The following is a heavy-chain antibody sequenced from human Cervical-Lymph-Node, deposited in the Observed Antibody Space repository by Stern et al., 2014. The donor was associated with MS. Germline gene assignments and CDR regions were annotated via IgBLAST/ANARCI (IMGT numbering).Heavy chain of an antibody. Sequence: VQLVQSGAEVKKPGASVKVSCKASGYTFTGYYIHWVRQAPGQGPEWMGWINSKSGGTSYAQSFQGRVTMTRDTSISTAYMELSGLRPDDTAVYYCARDLIGDGDLSLDNWGQGTLVTVSS. CDR3: ARDLIGDGDLSLDN. CDR1: GYTFTGYY. CDR2: INSKSGGT. J-gene: IGHJ4*02. D-gene: IGHD3-10*01. V-gene: IGHV1-2*02.